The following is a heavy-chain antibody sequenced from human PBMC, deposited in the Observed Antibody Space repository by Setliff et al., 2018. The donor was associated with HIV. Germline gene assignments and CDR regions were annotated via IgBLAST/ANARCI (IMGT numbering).Heavy chain of an antibody. Sequence: ASETLSLTCTISGGSISSSSYYWGWIRQPPGKGLEWIGSIYYSGSTYYNLSLKSRVTISADTSKNQFSLKVRSVTAADTAVYYCARLWVGLDAFDIWGQGTMVTVSS. CDR2: IYYSGST. V-gene: IGHV4-39*01. CDR3: ARLWVGLDAFDI. CDR1: GGSISSSSYY. J-gene: IGHJ3*02. D-gene: IGHD2-21*01.